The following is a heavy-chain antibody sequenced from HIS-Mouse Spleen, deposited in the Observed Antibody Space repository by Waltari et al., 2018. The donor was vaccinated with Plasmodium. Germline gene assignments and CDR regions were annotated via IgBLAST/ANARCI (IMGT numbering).Heavy chain of an antibody. Sequence: EVQLVESGGGLVQPGGYLRCSCAASGLTFRSYWMSWVRKAPGKGLEWVANIKQEGSEKYYVDSVKGRYTTSRDNAKNSLYLQMNSLRAEDTAVYYCASSWYWYFDLWGRGTLVTVSS. V-gene: IGHV3-7*01. CDR1: GLTFRSYW. CDR3: ASSWYWYFDL. CDR2: IKQEGSEK. J-gene: IGHJ2*01. D-gene: IGHD6-13*01.